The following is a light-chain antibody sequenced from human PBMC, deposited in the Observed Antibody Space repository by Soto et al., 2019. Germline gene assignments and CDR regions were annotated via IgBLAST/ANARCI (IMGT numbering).Light chain of an antibody. J-gene: IGLJ1*01. V-gene: IGLV3-1*01. Sequence: SYELTQPPSVSVSPGQTASITCSGDKLGDKYACWYQQKPGQSPVLVIYQDSKRPSGIPERFSGSNSGNTATLTISGTQAMDEADYYCQAWDFNTGVFGTGTQLTVL. CDR1: KLGDKY. CDR2: QDS. CDR3: QAWDFNTGV.